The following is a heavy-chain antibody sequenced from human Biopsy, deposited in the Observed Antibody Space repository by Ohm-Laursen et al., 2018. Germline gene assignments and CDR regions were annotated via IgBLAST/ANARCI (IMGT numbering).Heavy chain of an antibody. CDR2: IFNSANT. Sequence: TLSLTCTVSGVSISSYFWSWIRQRPGKGLEWIGYIFNSANTYYNPSLKNLITISGDTSKNQFSLKLNSVTAADTAVYYCARGDYFDSNGYFWFDPWGQGTLVTVSS. CDR1: GVSISSYF. J-gene: IGHJ5*02. CDR3: ARGDYFDSNGYFWFDP. D-gene: IGHD3-22*01. V-gene: IGHV4-31*01.